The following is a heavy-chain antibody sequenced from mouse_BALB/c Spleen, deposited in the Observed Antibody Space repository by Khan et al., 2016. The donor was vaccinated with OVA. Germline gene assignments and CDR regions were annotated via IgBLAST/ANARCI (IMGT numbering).Heavy chain of an antibody. CDR2: ISSGGSYT. Sequence: EVELVESGGDLVKPGGSLKLSCVASGFTFSTYGMSWVRQTPDNRLEWVATISSGGSYTYYPDSVKGRFTISRDNAKNTLYLQMSSLKSEDIAMYYCTRLAYYYDSEGFAYWGQGTLVTVST. CDR1: GFTFSTYG. D-gene: IGHD1-1*01. CDR3: TRLAYYYDSEGFAY. V-gene: IGHV5-6*01. J-gene: IGHJ3*01.